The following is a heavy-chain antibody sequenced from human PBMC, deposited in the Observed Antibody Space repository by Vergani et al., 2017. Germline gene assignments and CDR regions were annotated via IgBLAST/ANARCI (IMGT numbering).Heavy chain of an antibody. CDR2: IYSGGST. J-gene: IGHJ4*02. D-gene: IGHD5-18*01. CDR1: GFTVSSNY. V-gene: IGHV3-53*01. CDR3: ARLDTAIGYFDY. Sequence: EVQLLESGGGLVQPGGSLRLSCAASGFTVSSNYMSWVRQAPGKGLEWVSVIYSGGSTYYADSVKGRFTISRDNSKNTLYLQMNSLRAEDTAVYYCARLDTAIGYFDYWGQGTLVTVSS.